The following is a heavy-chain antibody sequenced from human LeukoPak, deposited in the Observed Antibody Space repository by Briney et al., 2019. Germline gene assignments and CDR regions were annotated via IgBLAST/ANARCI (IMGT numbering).Heavy chain of an antibody. CDR3: ARGWSSYYDFWSGYYPYFDY. CDR2: IYYSGST. D-gene: IGHD3-3*01. Sequence: PSETLSLTCTVSGGSISSYYWSRIRQPPGKGLEWIGYIYYSGSTNYNPSLKSRVTISVDTSKNQFSLKLSSVTAADTAVYYCARGWSSYYDFWSGYYPYFDYWGQGTLVTVSS. V-gene: IGHV4-59*01. J-gene: IGHJ4*02. CDR1: GGSISSYY.